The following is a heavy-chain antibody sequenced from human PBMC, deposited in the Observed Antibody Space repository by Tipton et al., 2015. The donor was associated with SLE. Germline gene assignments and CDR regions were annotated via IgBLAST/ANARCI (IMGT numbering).Heavy chain of an antibody. J-gene: IGHJ4*02. CDR1: GGSINSGAYY. Sequence: TLSLTCTVSGGSINSGAYYWSWIRQYPGKGLEWIGYISNSGTTHSNPSLKNRISISADTSKNQFSLKLTSMSAADTAVYYCATSRHYFDRSGYLSPSLPSLWGQGTLVTVSS. CDR2: ISNSGTT. V-gene: IGHV4-31*03. CDR3: ATSRHYFDRSGYLSPSLPSL. D-gene: IGHD3-22*01.